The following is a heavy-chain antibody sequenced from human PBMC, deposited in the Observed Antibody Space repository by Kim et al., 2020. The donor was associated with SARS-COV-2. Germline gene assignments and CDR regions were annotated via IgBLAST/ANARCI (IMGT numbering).Heavy chain of an antibody. J-gene: IGHJ6*02. V-gene: IGHV1-46*01. D-gene: IGHD3-9*01. CDR3: AGMTGYYYYYGMDV. Sequence: QKFHGRVTMTRDTSTSTVYMVLSSLRSEDTAVYYCAGMTGYYYYYGMDVWGQGTTVTVSS.